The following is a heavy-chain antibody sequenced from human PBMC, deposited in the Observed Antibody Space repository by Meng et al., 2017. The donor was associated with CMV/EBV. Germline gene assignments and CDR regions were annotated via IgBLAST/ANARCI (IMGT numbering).Heavy chain of an antibody. D-gene: IGHD2-2*01. CDR3: AREWVVVPASVGGVDAFDI. J-gene: IGHJ3*02. Sequence: GESLKISCAASGFTVSSNYMRWVRQAPGKGLEWVSVIYSGGSTYYADSVKGRFTISRDNSKNTLYLQMNSLRAEDTAVYYCAREWVVVPASVGGVDAFDIWGQGTMVTVSS. V-gene: IGHV3-66*02. CDR2: IYSGGST. CDR1: GFTVSSNY.